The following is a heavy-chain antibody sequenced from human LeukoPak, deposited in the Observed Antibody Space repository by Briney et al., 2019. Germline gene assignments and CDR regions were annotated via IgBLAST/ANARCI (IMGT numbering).Heavy chain of an antibody. Sequence: ASVKVSCKASGYTFTSYYMHWVRQAPGQGLEWMGIINPSGGITSYAQKFQGRVTMTRDTSTSTVYMELSSLSSENTAVYYCARGPIPAAILGYYFDYWGQGTLVTVSS. CDR1: GYTFTSYY. CDR2: INPSGGIT. D-gene: IGHD2-2*01. CDR3: ARGPIPAAILGYYFDY. J-gene: IGHJ4*02. V-gene: IGHV1-46*01.